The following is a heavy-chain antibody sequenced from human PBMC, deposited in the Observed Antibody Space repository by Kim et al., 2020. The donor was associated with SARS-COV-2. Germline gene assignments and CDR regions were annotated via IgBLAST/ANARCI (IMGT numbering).Heavy chain of an antibody. CDR3: ARQGYESGVGYFDY. J-gene: IGHJ4*02. V-gene: IGHV1-69*02. Sequence: AQKFQGRVTITADKSTSTAYMELSSLRSEDTAVYYCARQGYESGVGYFDYWGQGTLVTVSS. D-gene: IGHD3-16*01.